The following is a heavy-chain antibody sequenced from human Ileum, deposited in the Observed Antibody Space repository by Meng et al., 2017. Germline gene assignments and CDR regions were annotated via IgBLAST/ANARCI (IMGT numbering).Heavy chain of an antibody. V-gene: IGHV4-4*02. Sequence: VRVWGPGPGVVRPSGTLSLTCAGSGDSISSRDWVSWVRQPPGKGLEWIGEISQESGRTNYNPSLKSRVTISLDKSKNQFSLNLNSVTAADTAVYYCVRNEGYSLGDWGQGTLVTVSS. CDR3: VRNEGYSLGD. CDR1: GDSISSRDW. J-gene: IGHJ4*02. CDR2: ISQESGRT. D-gene: IGHD2-21*01.